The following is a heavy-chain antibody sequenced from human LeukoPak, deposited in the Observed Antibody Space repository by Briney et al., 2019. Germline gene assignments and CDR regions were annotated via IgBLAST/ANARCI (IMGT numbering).Heavy chain of an antibody. V-gene: IGHV3-64D*09. CDR3: VRSGTWADFDS. CDR2: ISNKGGST. Sequence: GGSLRLSCSASGFTFSSYGMHWVRQAPGKGLEYVSGISNKGGSTYYADSVKGRFTISRDNSKNTLHLQMSSLRADDTAVYYCVRSGTWADFDSWGQGTLVTVSS. D-gene: IGHD1-26*01. CDR1: GFTFSSYG. J-gene: IGHJ4*02.